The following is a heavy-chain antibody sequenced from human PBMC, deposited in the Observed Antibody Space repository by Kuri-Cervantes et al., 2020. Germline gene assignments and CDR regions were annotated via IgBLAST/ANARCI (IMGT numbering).Heavy chain of an antibody. J-gene: IGHJ4*02. D-gene: IGHD6-13*01. Sequence: ASVKVSCKVSGYTLTELSMHWVRQAPGKGLEWMGGFDPEDGETIYAQKFQGRVTMTTDTSTGTAYMELRSLRSDDTAVYYCAIPAGYSSSWDHFDYWGQGTLVTVSS. CDR2: FDPEDGET. CDR1: GYTLTELS. CDR3: AIPAGYSSSWDHFDY. V-gene: IGHV1-24*01.